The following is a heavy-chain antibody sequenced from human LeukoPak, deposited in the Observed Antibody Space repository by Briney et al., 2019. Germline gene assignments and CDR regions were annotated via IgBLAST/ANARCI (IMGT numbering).Heavy chain of an antibody. J-gene: IGHJ4*02. V-gene: IGHV4-4*02. CDR2: INHSGST. CDR1: GDSISSNNW. Sequence: SGTLSLTCAVSGDSISSNNWWSWVRQPPGKGLEWIGEINHSGSTNYNPSLKSRVTISVDTSKNQFSLKLSSVTAADTAVYYCARRYGDYGGGFDYWGQGTLVTVSS. D-gene: IGHD4-17*01. CDR3: ARRYGDYGGGFDY.